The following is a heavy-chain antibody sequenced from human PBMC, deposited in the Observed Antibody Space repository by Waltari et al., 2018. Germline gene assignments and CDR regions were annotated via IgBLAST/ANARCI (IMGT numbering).Heavy chain of an antibody. CDR3: GNIGAFDI. J-gene: IGHJ3*02. V-gene: IGHV3-53*01. CDR2: IYSGGGT. Sequence: EVQLVASGGGLLQHGGSRRMSCAASGFTVSHNYITWVRQAPGKGLEWVSFIYSGGGTYYADSVMCRFTISRDKLKNTVYLQMNSLRAEDTAVYYCGNIGAFDIWGQGTMVTVSS. CDR1: GFTVSHNY. D-gene: IGHD5-12*01.